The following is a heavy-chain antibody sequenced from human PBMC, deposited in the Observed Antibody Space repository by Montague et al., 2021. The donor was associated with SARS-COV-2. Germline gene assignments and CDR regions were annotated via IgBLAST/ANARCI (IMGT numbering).Heavy chain of an antibody. J-gene: IGHJ3*02. Sequence: STNYNPSLKSRATISVDTSKNQFSLKLSSVTAADTTVYYCARVRGNTIFRVAIISAFGSWCLGT. V-gene: IGHV4-59*01. CDR2: ST. CDR3: ARVRGNTIFRVAIISAFGS. D-gene: IGHD3-3*01.